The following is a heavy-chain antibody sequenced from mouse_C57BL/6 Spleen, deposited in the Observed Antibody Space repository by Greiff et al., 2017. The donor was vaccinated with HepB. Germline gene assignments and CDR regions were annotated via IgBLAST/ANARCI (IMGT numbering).Heavy chain of an antibody. Sequence: VQLQQSGAELVRPGASVTLSCKASGYTFTDYEMHWVKQTPVHGLEWIGAIDPETGGTAYNQKFKGKAILTADKSSSTAYMELRSLTSEDSAVYYCTRHSNYRMDYWGQGTSVTVSS. D-gene: IGHD2-5*01. V-gene: IGHV1-15*01. CDR1: GYTFTDYE. CDR2: IDPETGGT. J-gene: IGHJ4*01. CDR3: TRHSNYRMDY.